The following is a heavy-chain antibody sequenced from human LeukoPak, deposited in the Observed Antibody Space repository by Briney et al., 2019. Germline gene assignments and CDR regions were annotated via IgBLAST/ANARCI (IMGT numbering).Heavy chain of an antibody. Sequence: SETLSLTCAVYGGSFSGYYWSWIRQPPGKGLEWIGEINHSGSTNYNPSLKSRVTISVDTSKNQFSLKLSSVTAADTAVYYCAREKRSWLWDYFDYWGQGTLVTVSS. V-gene: IGHV4-34*01. D-gene: IGHD5-12*01. J-gene: IGHJ4*02. CDR2: INHSGST. CDR1: GGSFSGYY. CDR3: AREKRSWLWDYFDY.